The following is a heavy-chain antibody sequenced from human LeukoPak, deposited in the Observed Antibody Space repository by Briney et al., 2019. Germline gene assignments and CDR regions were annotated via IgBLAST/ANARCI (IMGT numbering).Heavy chain of an antibody. Sequence: SETLSLTCTVSGDSISSYYWSWIRQPPGKGLEWIGYIYYSGSTNYNPSLKSRVTISVDTSKNQFSLKLSSVTAADTAVYYCARDKGEQLSRAFDIWGQGTMVTVSS. CDR2: IYYSGST. CDR3: ARDKGEQLSRAFDI. CDR1: GDSISSYY. J-gene: IGHJ3*02. D-gene: IGHD6-6*01. V-gene: IGHV4-59*01.